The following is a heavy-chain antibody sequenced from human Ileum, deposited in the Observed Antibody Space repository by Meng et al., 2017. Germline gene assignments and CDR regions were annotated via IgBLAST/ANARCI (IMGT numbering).Heavy chain of an antibody. V-gene: IGHV4-38-2*01. J-gene: IGHJ4*02. CDR3: ARTRYYSSSGYYEFGY. CDR1: GYSISSGYY. D-gene: IGHD3-22*01. Sequence: SETLSLTCAVSGYSISSGYYWGWIRQSPGKGLEWIASIFHSGTTYYNPSLESRVTVSADTSKNQFSLKLTSVTAADTAVYYRARTRYYSSSGYYEFGYWGQGILVTVSS. CDR2: IFHSGTT.